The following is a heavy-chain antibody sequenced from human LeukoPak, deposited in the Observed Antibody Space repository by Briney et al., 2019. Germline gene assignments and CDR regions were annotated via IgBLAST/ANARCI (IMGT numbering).Heavy chain of an antibody. CDR2: INHSGST. Sequence: SETLSLTCAVYGGSFSGYYWSWIRQPPGKGLEWIGEINHSGSTNYNPSLKSRVTISVDTSKNQLSLKLSSVTAADTAVYYCARGEYGLFDYWGQGTLVTASS. CDR1: GGSFSGYY. CDR3: ARGEYGLFDY. J-gene: IGHJ4*02. V-gene: IGHV4-34*01. D-gene: IGHD2/OR15-2a*01.